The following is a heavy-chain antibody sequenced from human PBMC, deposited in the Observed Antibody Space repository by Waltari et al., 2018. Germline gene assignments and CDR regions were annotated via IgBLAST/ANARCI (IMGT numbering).Heavy chain of an antibody. CDR1: GGSISSSSYY. J-gene: IGHJ3*02. D-gene: IGHD3-22*01. Sequence: QLQLQESGPGLVKPSETLSLTCTVPGGSISSSSYYWGWIRQPPGKGLEWIGSIYYSGSTYYNPSLKSRVTISVDTSKNQFSLKLSSVTAADTAVYYCARLMYYYDSSGYYGYAFDIWGQGTMVTVSS. CDR3: ARLMYYYDSSGYYGYAFDI. V-gene: IGHV4-39*07. CDR2: IYYSGST.